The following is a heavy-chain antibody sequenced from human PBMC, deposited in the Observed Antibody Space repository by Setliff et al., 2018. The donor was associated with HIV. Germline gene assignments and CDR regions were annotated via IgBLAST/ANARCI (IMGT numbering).Heavy chain of an antibody. CDR2: INPNSGGT. J-gene: IGHJ1*01. V-gene: IGHV1-2*02. CDR3: VRGVTRDISGYYRDEYFQH. CDR1: GYTLAGYF. D-gene: IGHD3-22*01. Sequence: ASVKVSCKASGYTLAGYFMHWVRQAPGQGLEWMGWINPNSGGTKYAQKFHGRVTMTTDTSISTAYMVLSRLRSDDTAVYFCVRGVTRDISGYYRDEYFQHWGQGTPVTVSS.